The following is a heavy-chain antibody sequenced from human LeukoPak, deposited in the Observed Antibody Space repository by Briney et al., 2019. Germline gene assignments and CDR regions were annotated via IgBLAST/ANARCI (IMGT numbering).Heavy chain of an antibody. Sequence: PSETLSLTCSVSGGSISSYYWNWIRQTPGKGLQWIGYTHCSGSTNYNPSLKSRVSISVDTSKNQFSLKLSSVTAADTALYYCARGNAYNWRFDFWGQGTLVTVSS. CDR3: ARGNAYNWRFDF. V-gene: IGHV4-59*01. CDR1: GGSISSYY. D-gene: IGHD1-1*01. CDR2: THCSGST. J-gene: IGHJ4*02.